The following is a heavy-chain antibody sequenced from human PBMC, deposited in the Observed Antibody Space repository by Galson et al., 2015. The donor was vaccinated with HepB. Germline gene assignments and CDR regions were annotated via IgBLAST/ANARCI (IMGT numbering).Heavy chain of an antibody. D-gene: IGHD2-15*01. CDR3: ARVTCSGGSCYYDY. Sequence: SLRLSCAASGFTFSSYDVHWVRQVTGKGLEWVSAIGTAGDPYYPGSVKGRFTISRENAKNSLYLQMNSLRAGDTAVYYCARVTCSGGSCYYDYWGQGTLVTVSS. CDR2: IGTAGDP. J-gene: IGHJ4*02. V-gene: IGHV3-13*05. CDR1: GFTFSSYD.